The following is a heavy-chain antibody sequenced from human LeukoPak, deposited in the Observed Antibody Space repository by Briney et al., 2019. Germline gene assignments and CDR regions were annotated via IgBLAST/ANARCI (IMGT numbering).Heavy chain of an antibody. CDR3: ARDSYSSSWLDY. V-gene: IGHV3-21*01. CDR2: ISSSSSYI. CDR1: GFTFSSYS. Sequence: GGSLRLSRAASGFTFSSYSMNWVRQAPGKGLEWVSSISSSSSYIYYADSVKGRFTISRDNAKNSLYLQMNSLRAEDTAVYYCARDSYSSSWLDYWGRGTLVTVSS. D-gene: IGHD6-13*01. J-gene: IGHJ4*02.